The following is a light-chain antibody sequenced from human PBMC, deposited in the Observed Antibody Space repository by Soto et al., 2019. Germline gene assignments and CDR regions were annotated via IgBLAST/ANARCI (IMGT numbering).Light chain of an antibody. Sequence: QSVLTQPPSASGSPGQSVTISCAGTKSDIGVYDFVSWYQHHPGKAPRLIIYEVVQRPSGVPDRFSGSKSGNTASLTVSGIQAPDEADYLCKSYDGSNNYVFGSGTKVTVL. CDR1: KSDIGVYDF. V-gene: IGLV2-8*01. J-gene: IGLJ1*01. CDR3: KSYDGSNNYV. CDR2: EVV.